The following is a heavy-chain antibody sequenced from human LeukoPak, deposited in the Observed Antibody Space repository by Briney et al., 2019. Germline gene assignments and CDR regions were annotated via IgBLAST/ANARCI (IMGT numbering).Heavy chain of an antibody. CDR2: TSSSSSYI. D-gene: IGHD1-1*01. J-gene: IGHJ4*02. CDR1: GFTFSSYS. Sequence: GGSLRLSCAASGFTFSSYSMNWVRQAPGKGLEWVSSTSSSSSYIYYADSVKGRFTISRDNAKNSLYLQMNSLRAEDTAVYYCARVPQEKRSVVDYWGQGTLVTVSS. V-gene: IGHV3-21*01. CDR3: ARVPQEKRSVVDY.